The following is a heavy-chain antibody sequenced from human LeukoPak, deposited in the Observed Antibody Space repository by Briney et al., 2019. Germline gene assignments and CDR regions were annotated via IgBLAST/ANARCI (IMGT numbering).Heavy chain of an antibody. V-gene: IGHV3-43*02. D-gene: IGHD4-17*01. CDR2: ISGDGGST. CDR3: AKDTGYGEGSDY. CDR1: GFTLDDYA. J-gene: IGHJ4*02. Sequence: PGGSLRLSCAASGFTLDDYAMHWVRHAPGKGLEWVSLISGDGGSTYYADSVKGRFTISRDNSKISLYLQMNSLRTEDTALYYCAKDTGYGEGSDYWGQGTLVTVSS.